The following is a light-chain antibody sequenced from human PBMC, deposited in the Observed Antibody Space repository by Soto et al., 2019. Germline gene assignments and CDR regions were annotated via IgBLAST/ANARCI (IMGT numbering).Light chain of an antibody. CDR1: SGDIGTYNY. V-gene: IGLV2-14*01. Sequence: QSVLTQPASVSGSPGQSITISCTGTSGDIGTYNYVSWYQQHPGKAPKLMIYDVSNRPSGVSNRFSGSKSGSTASLTISGLQAEDEADYYRNSYTTSTTFVFGTGTKVTVL. CDR3: NSYTTSTTFV. J-gene: IGLJ1*01. CDR2: DVS.